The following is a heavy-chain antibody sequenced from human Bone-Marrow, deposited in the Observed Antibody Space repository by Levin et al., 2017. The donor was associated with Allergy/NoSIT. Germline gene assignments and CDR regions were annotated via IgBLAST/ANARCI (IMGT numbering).Heavy chain of an antibody. CDR2: ISYDGSNK. J-gene: IGHJ4*02. CDR1: GFTFSGYG. Sequence: GESLKISCAAFGFTFSGYGMHWVRQAPGKGLEWVAVISYDGSNKYYGDPVKGRFTISRDNSKNTLYLQMNSLRAEDTAVYYCVKDVWGYDNSADALDEYWGQGTLVTVSS. CDR3: VKDVWGYDNSADALDEY. D-gene: IGHD3-16*01. V-gene: IGHV3-30*18.